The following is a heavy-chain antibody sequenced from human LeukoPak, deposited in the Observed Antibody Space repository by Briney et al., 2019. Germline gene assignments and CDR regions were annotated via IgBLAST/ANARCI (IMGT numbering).Heavy chain of an antibody. D-gene: IGHD3-3*01. Sequence: SETLSLTCVVSGGSVTSTIWWTWVRQPQGKGLEWIGEVHLDGRTNYNPSLKSRLIMSVDLPENHISLKLTSVTAADTAVYYCAREGGFYRPLDYSGQGTLVTVSS. CDR1: GGSVTSTIW. J-gene: IGHJ4*02. CDR2: VHLDGRT. V-gene: IGHV4-4*02. CDR3: AREGGFYRPLDY.